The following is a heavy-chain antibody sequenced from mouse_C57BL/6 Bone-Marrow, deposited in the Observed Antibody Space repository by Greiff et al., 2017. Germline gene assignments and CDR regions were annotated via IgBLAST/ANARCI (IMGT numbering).Heavy chain of an antibody. Sequence: QVQLQQPGAELVKPGASVQLSCKASGYTFTSYWMHWVKQRPGQGLEWIGMIHPNSGSTNYNEKFKSKATLTVDKSSSTAYMQLSSLTSEDSAVYYCARWGYYYGSREKYYYAMDYWGQGTSVTVS. D-gene: IGHD1-1*01. CDR1: GYTFTSYW. J-gene: IGHJ4*01. V-gene: IGHV1-64*01. CDR3: ARWGYYYGSREKYYYAMDY. CDR2: IHPNSGST.